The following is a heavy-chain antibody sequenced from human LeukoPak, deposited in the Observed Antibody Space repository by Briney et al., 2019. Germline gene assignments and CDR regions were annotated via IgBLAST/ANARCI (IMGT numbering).Heavy chain of an antibody. CDR1: GFIFRGHA. J-gene: IGHJ4*02. CDR3: AKDQNGYNKPADY. D-gene: IGHD3-10*01. V-gene: IGHV3-23*01. CDR2: VSGSGSAT. Sequence: GGSLRLSCAASGFIFRGHAMNWVRQAPGKGLEWVSTVSGSGSATYYADSVKGRFTISRDNSKNTLYLHMNSLRAEDTAIYFCAKDQNGYNKPADYWGQGTLVTVSS.